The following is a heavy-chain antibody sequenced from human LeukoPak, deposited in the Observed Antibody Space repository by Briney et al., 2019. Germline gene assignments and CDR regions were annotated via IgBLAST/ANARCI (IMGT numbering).Heavy chain of an antibody. CDR1: EFTLSDHW. Sequence: PGGSLRLSCAPSEFTLSDHWMSWVRQAPGKGLEWVAHINQAGSEKQYVDSVKGRFTISRGNTRNSLFLHMNSLRPEDSAVYYCARGHYGLASWGQGTLVTVSS. D-gene: IGHD3-10*01. CDR2: INQAGSEK. J-gene: IGHJ5*02. CDR3: ARGHYGLAS. V-gene: IGHV3-7*04.